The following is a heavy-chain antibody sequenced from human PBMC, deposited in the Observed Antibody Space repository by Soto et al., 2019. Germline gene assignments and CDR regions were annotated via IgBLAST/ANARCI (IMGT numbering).Heavy chain of an antibody. CDR1: GDAFKSYA. CDR3: ARDPTNDYGDDTFDY. D-gene: IGHD4-17*01. Sequence: QVLLLQSGSEVKKAGSSVKVSCKASGDAFKSYAIHWVRQAPGQGLEYMGRIIPSYDRTKYAQKFQGRLTLTADMYTSTVYMELSNLRSEDTAVYYCARDPTNDYGDDTFDYWGQGTEVIVSS. CDR2: IIPSYDRT. J-gene: IGHJ4*02. V-gene: IGHV1-69*06.